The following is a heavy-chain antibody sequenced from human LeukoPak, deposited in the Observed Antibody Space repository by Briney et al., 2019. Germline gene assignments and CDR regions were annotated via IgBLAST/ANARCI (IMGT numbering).Heavy chain of an antibody. CDR1: GGSISSYY. D-gene: IGHD6-13*01. CDR2: IYYSGST. CDR3: ARHGVESTRYSSSWYWFDY. V-gene: IGHV4-59*08. J-gene: IGHJ4*02. Sequence: PSETLSLTCTVSGGSISSYYWSWIRQPPGKGLEGMGYIYYSGSTNYNPSLKSRVTISVDTSKNQFSLKLSSVTAADTAVYYCARHGVESTRYSSSWYWFDYWGQGTLVTVSS.